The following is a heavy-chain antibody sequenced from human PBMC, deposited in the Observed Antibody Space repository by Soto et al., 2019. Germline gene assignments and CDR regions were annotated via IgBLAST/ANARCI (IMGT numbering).Heavy chain of an antibody. CDR3: ATLRRVIAARHYYYGMDV. V-gene: IGHV4-34*01. D-gene: IGHD6-6*01. CDR1: GGSISSYY. CDR2: INHSGST. J-gene: IGHJ6*02. Sequence: PSETLSLTCTVSGGSISSYYWSWIRQPPGKGLEWIGEINHSGSTNYNPSLKSRVTISVDTSKNQFSLKLSSVTAADTAVYYCATLRRVIAARHYYYGMDVWGQGTTVTVSS.